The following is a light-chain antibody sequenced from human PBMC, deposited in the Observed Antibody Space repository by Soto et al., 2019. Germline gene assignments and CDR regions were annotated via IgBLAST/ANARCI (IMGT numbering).Light chain of an antibody. V-gene: IGLV2-14*01. J-gene: IGLJ2*01. Sequence: QSASVSGSPGQSITISCTGTSSDVGGYNYVSWYQQHPGRAPKLMIYEVSNRPSGVSNRFSGSKSGNTASLTISGLQAEDEADYYCSSYTSSSTVVFGGGTQLTVL. CDR2: EVS. CDR3: SSYTSSSTVV. CDR1: SSDVGGYNY.